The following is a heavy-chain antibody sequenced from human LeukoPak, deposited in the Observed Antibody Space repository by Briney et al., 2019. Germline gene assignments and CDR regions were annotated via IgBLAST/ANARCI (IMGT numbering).Heavy chain of an antibody. Sequence: GGSLRLSCAASGFNFSIHWMHWVRQAPGKGLIWFSRTNSDGSSTIYADSVKGRFTVSRDNAKNTVYLQMNSLRVEDTAVYYCARIVRYGSAPLYSFGLDVWGQGTTVIVSS. J-gene: IGHJ6*02. CDR3: ARIVRYGSAPLYSFGLDV. D-gene: IGHD3-10*01. CDR1: GFNFSIHW. CDR2: TNSDGSST. V-gene: IGHV3-74*01.